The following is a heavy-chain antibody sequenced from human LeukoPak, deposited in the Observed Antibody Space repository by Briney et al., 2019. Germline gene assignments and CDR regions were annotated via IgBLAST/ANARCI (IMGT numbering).Heavy chain of an antibody. CDR3: ARDPGYCSGGSCYFDY. Sequence: HTGGSLRLSCAASGFTFSSYEMNWVRQAPGKGLEWVSYISSSGSTIYYADSVKGRFTISRDNAKNSLYLQMNSLRAEDTAVYYCARDPGYCSGGSCYFDYWGQGTLVTVSS. D-gene: IGHD2-15*01. CDR1: GFTFSSYE. J-gene: IGHJ4*02. V-gene: IGHV3-48*03. CDR2: ISSSGSTI.